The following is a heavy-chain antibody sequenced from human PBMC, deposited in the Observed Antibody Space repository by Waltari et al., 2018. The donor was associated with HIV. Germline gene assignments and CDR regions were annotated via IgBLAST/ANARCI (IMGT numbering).Heavy chain of an antibody. V-gene: IGHV3-23*01. Sequence: EVQLLESGGGLVQPGGSLRLSCAASGFTFSSYAMSWVRQAPGKGLGWVSAISGSGGSTYDADSVKGRFTISRDNSKNTLYLQMNSLRAEDTAVYYCAKGCGSGYYYYGMDVWGQGTTVTVSS. CDR2: ISGSGGST. CDR1: GFTFSSYA. D-gene: IGHD2-21*01. J-gene: IGHJ6*02. CDR3: AKGCGSGYYYYGMDV.